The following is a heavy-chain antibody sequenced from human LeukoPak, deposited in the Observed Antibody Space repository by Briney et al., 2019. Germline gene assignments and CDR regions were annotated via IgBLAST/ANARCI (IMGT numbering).Heavy chain of an antibody. V-gene: IGHV4-34*01. CDR2: INPSGST. Sequence: KPSETLSLTCAVYGGSFSGYYWTWIRQPPGKGLEWIGEINPSGSTNYDPSLKSRATISVDTSENQFSLKMTSVTAADTAVYYCARGSARGSYFRNWGQGTLVTVSS. J-gene: IGHJ4*02. CDR3: ARGSARGSYFRN. D-gene: IGHD1-26*01. CDR1: GGSFSGYY.